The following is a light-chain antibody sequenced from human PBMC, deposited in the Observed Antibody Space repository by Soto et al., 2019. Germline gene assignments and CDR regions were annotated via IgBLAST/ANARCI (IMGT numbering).Light chain of an antibody. CDR2: DAS. Sequence: DIQMTQSPSTLSAXVXXXXXXXXRASQSISSWLAWYQQKPGKAPKLLIYDASSLESGVPSRFSGSGSGTEFTLTITSLQPDDFATYYCQQYNSYPRTFGQGTKVDIK. J-gene: IGKJ1*01. CDR1: QSISSW. CDR3: QQYNSYPRT. V-gene: IGKV1-5*01.